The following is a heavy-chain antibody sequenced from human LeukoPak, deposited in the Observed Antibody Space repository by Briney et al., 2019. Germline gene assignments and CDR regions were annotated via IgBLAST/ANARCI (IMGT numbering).Heavy chain of an antibody. CDR2: ISAYNGNT. CDR3: ARGPTGISPTVADY. J-gene: IGHJ4*02. CDR1: GYTFTSYG. D-gene: IGHD1-1*01. V-gene: IGHV1-18*01. Sequence: ASVKVSCKASGYTFTSYGISWVRLAPGQGLEWMGWISAYNGNTNYAQKLQGRVTMTTDTSTSTAYMELRSLRSDDTAVYYCARGPTGISPTVADYWGQGTLVTVSS.